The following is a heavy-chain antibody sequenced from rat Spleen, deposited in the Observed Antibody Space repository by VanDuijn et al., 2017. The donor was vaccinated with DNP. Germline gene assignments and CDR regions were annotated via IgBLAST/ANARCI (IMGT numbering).Heavy chain of an antibody. J-gene: IGHJ2*01. CDR1: GFTFSNFG. CDR3: ARPDY. CDR2: ISYDGSST. Sequence: EVQLVESGGDLVQPGRSLKLSCAASGFTFSNFGMAWVRQAPKKGLEWIATISYDGSSTSYRDSVKGRFTVSRDNAKNTLYLQMDSLRSEDTATYYCARPDYWGQGVMVTVSS. V-gene: IGHV5-7*01.